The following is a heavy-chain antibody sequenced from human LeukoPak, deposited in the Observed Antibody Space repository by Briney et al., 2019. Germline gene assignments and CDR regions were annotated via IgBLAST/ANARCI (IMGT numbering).Heavy chain of an antibody. CDR3: TRSGVPAAQYYFDY. J-gene: IGHJ4*02. CDR1: GFTFSGPA. V-gene: IGHV3-73*01. Sequence: GGSLRLSCVASGFTFSGPAMHWVRQASGKGLEWVGRIRSKANSYATAYAASVKGRFTISRDDSKNTAYLQMNSLKTEDTTVYYCTRSGVPAAQYYFDYWGQGTLVTVSS. CDR2: IRSKANSYAT. D-gene: IGHD2-2*01.